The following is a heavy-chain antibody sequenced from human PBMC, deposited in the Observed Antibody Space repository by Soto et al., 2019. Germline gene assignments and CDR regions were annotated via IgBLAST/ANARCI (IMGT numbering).Heavy chain of an antibody. V-gene: IGHV1-69*01. CDR2: IIPIFGTA. CDR3: ARVHGKRPYYYYYYGRDV. Sequence: QVQLVQSGAEVKKPGSSVKVSCKASGGTFSSYAISWVRQAPGQGLEWMGGIIPIFGTANYAQKFQGRVTITAEESTSTAYMELSSLRSEDTAVYYCARVHGKRPYYYYYYGRDVWGQGPTVTVSS. CDR1: GGTFSSYA. J-gene: IGHJ6*02.